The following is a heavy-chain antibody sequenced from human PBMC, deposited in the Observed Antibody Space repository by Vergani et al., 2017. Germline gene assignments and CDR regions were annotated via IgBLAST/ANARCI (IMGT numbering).Heavy chain of an antibody. CDR3: ARVTYALAAPLYYMDV. D-gene: IGHD2-8*01. V-gene: IGHV4-59*01. J-gene: IGHJ6*03. Sequence: QVQLQESGPGLVKPSETLSLTCTVSGGSISSYYWSWIRQPAGKGLEWIGEINHSGSTNYNPSLQSRVTISVDTSKNQFSLKLSSVTAADTAVYYCARVTYALAAPLYYMDVWGKGTTVTVSS. CDR1: GGSISSYY. CDR2: INHSGST.